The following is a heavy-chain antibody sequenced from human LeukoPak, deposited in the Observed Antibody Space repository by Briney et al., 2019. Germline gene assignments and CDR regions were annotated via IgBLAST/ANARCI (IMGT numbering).Heavy chain of an antibody. CDR1: GYTFTGYY. V-gene: IGHV1-2*02. CDR3: ARGCSSASCYSPAWFDP. Sequence: ASVKVSCKASGYTFTGYYIHWVRQAPGQGLEWMGWINLNSGGTNYAQKCQGRVTMTRDTSISTAYMELSRLRSDDTAVYYCARGCSSASCYSPAWFDPWGQGTLVTVSS. J-gene: IGHJ5*02. D-gene: IGHD2-2*02. CDR2: INLNSGGT.